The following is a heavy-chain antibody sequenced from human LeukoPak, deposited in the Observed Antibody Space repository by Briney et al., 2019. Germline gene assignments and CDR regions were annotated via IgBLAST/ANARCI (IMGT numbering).Heavy chain of an antibody. D-gene: IGHD1-7*01. J-gene: IGHJ5*02. Sequence: SETLSLTCTVSGGSISSYYWSWIRQPPGKGLEWIGYIYYSGSTNYNPSLKSRVAISVDTSKNQFSLKLSSVTAADTAVYYCASSFPGLELRPFNWFDPWGQGTLVTVSS. CDR1: GGSISSYY. V-gene: IGHV4-59*12. CDR3: ASSFPGLELRPFNWFDP. CDR2: IYYSGST.